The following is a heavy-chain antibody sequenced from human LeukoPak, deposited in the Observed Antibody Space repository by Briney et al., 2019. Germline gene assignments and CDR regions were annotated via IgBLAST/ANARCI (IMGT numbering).Heavy chain of an antibody. D-gene: IGHD2-15*01. CDR1: GGSISNSSYY. CDR2: IHYSGRT. Sequence: PSETLSLACTVSGGSISNSSYYWGWIRQPPGKGLEWIGSIHYSGRTYYNPSLKSRVTISVDTSKNQFSLKLSSVTAADTAVYYCARFGGGYCSGGSCYYYYYMDVWGKGTTVTVSS. CDR3: ARFGGGYCSGGSCYYYYYMDV. V-gene: IGHV4-39*01. J-gene: IGHJ6*03.